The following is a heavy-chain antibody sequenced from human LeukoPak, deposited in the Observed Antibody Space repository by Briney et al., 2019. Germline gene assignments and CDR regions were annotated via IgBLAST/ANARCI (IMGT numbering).Heavy chain of an antibody. Sequence: SQTLSLTCTVSGGSISSGGYYWSWIRQHPGKGLEWIGYIYYSGSTYYNPSLKSRVTISVNTSKNQFSLKLSSVTAADTAVYYCARESLRVPGYGGNSQDAFDIWGQGTMVAVCS. CDR3: ARESLRVPGYGGNSQDAFDI. D-gene: IGHD4-23*01. V-gene: IGHV4-31*03. J-gene: IGHJ3*02. CDR1: GGSISSGGYY. CDR2: IYYSGST.